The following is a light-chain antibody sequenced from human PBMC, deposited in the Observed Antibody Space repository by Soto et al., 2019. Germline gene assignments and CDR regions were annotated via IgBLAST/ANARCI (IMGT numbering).Light chain of an antibody. J-gene: IGKJ3*01. CDR2: AAS. V-gene: IGKV1-39*01. Sequence: DLQMTQSPSSLSASVGDRVTITCRASQSINNNLNWYQHKPGKAPKVLIYAASSLQSGVPSRFSGSGSGTDFTLTINSLQPEDFATYYCQQSYTTLGFTFGPGTKVDIK. CDR3: QQSYTTLGFT. CDR1: QSINNN.